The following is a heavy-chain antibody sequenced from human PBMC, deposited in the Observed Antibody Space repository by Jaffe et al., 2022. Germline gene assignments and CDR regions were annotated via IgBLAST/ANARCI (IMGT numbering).Heavy chain of an antibody. J-gene: IGHJ6*03. CDR1: GFTFSNAW. V-gene: IGHV3-15*01. Sequence: EVQLVESGGGLVKPGGSLRLSCAASGFTFSNAWMSWVRQAPGKGLEWVGRIKSKTDGGTTDYAAPVKGRFTISRDDSKNTLYLQMNSLKTEDTAVYYCTTVSSYYDFWSGYYYMDVWGKGTTVTVSS. CDR2: IKSKTDGGTT. CDR3: TTVSSYYDFWSGYYYMDV. D-gene: IGHD3-3*01.